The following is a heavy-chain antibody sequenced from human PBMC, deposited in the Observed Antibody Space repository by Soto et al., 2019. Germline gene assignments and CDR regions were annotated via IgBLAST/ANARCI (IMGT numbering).Heavy chain of an antibody. CDR3: ARGRALEIAVRPVDY. CDR2: ISYDGNSN. V-gene: IGHV3-30-3*01. D-gene: IGHD6-13*01. CDR1: GFTFSTYA. J-gene: IGHJ4*02. Sequence: GGSLRLSCAASGFTFSTYAMQWVRQAPGKGLEWLAVISYDGNSNYYADSVKGRFTISRDKSKNTLYLQMNSLIADDTAVYYCARGRALEIAVRPVDYWGQGTLVPVSS.